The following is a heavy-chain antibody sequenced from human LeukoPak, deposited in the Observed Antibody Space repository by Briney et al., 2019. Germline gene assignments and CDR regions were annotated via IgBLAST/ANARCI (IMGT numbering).Heavy chain of an antibody. CDR3: ARVRDCSGGSCSDAFDI. J-gene: IGHJ3*02. D-gene: IGHD2-15*01. CDR1: GYTFTGYY. Sequence: ASVKVSCKASGYTFTGYYMHWVRQAPGQGLEWMGWINPNSGGTNYAQKFQGRVTMTRDTSISTAYMELSRLRSDDTAVYYCARVRDCSGGSCSDAFDIWGQGTMVTVSS. CDR2: INPNSGGT. V-gene: IGHV1-2*02.